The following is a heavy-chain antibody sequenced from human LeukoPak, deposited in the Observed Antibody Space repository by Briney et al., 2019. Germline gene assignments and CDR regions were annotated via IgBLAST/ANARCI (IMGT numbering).Heavy chain of an antibody. CDR2: ITYEVNIK. CDR3: AKENTRDGYRHFHH. D-gene: IGHD5-24*01. J-gene: IGHJ1*01. Sequence: VGSLRLSCKASGFPFSSYGMQWVRQAPGKGLEWVACITYEVNIKYYADSVKGRFTISRDNSEHTLYLQMNSLRAEDTAVYYCAKENTRDGYRHFHHWGQATLVTVSS. V-gene: IGHV3-30*02. CDR1: GFPFSSYG.